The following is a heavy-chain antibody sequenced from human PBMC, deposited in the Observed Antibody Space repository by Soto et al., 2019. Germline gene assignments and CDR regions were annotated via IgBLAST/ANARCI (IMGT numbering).Heavy chain of an antibody. V-gene: IGHV3-23*01. CDR1: GFTFSSYA. CDR3: AKWTYTAMVHVEGLWYYDSSGYFGFDY. D-gene: IGHD3-22*01. Sequence: GGSLRLSCAASGFTFSSYAMSWVRQAPGKGLEWVSAISGSGGSTYYADSVKGRFTISRDNSKNTLYLQMNSLRAEATAVYYCAKWTYTAMVHVEGLWYYDSSGYFGFDYWGQGTLVTVSS. CDR2: ISGSGGST. J-gene: IGHJ4*02.